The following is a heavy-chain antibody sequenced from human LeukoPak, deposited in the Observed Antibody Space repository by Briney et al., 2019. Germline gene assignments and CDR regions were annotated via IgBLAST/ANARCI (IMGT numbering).Heavy chain of an antibody. CDR2: IVPSDSYT. CDR3: TRLTDYNILTGYYSDY. J-gene: IGHJ4*02. V-gene: IGHV5-10-1*01. D-gene: IGHD3-9*01. Sequence: GESLKISCKGSGYSFSNYWISWVRQMPGKGLEWMGRIVPSDSYTKYSPSFQGHVTMSTDKSMTTAYLQWSSLKASDTAMYYCTRLTDYNILTGYYSDYWGQGTLVTVSS. CDR1: GYSFSNYW.